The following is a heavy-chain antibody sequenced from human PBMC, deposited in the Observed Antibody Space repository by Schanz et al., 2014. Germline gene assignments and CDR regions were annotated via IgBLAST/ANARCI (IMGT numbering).Heavy chain of an antibody. V-gene: IGHV3-23*04. D-gene: IGHD6-13*01. Sequence: EVRLVESGGGLVQPGESLRLSCAASGFTFTTYAMTWVRQAPGKGLEWVSGMSGSGSTADYADSVKGRFTISRDNSRKTLYLQMNSLRADDTAVYYCAKDLAAVGVFDYWGQGSLVTVSP. CDR2: MSGSGSTA. J-gene: IGHJ4*02. CDR1: GFTFTTYA. CDR3: AKDLAAVGVFDY.